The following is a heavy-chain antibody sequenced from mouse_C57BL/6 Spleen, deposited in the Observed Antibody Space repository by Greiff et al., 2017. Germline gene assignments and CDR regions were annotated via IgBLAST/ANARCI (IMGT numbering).Heavy chain of an antibody. CDR3: TRSGTGTYD. Sequence: QVQLKQSGAELVRPGASVTLSCKASGYTFTDYEMHWVKQTPVHGLEWIGAIDPETGGTAYNQKFKGKAILTADKSSSTAYMALRSLTSEDSAVYYCTRSGTGTYDWGQGTTLTVSS. CDR2: IDPETGGT. CDR1: GYTFTDYE. V-gene: IGHV1-15*01. D-gene: IGHD4-1*01. J-gene: IGHJ2*01.